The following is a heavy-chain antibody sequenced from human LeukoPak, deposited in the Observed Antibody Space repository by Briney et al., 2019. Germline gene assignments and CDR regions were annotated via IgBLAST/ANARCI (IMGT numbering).Heavy chain of an antibody. CDR3: ARRAYYDDASGYYTGKSMDV. CDR2: IINSGNGM. V-gene: IGHV3-48*03. D-gene: IGHD3-22*01. CDR1: GFTFSTYV. Sequence: GGSLRLSCGASGFTFSTYVMNWVRESPGRGLECVSHIINSGNGMYYTDSVKGRFTISRDNAKNSLYLQMHSLRADETDIYYCARRAYYDDASGYYTGKSMDVWGQRTTVTVSS. J-gene: IGHJ6*02.